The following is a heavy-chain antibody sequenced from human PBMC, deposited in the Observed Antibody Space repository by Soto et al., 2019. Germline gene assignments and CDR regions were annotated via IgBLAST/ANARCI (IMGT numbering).Heavy chain of an antibody. CDR3: VQSRCGGDCLQSYSSHSYYGVDV. Sequence: QITLKESGPTLVKPTQTLTLTCTFPGFSFSSIGEGVGWIRQPPGKALEWLALIYWDDDKRYSPSLKSRLTITKDTSKTQVVLTMTNMDPVDTATYYCVQSRCGGDCLQSYSSHSYYGVDVWGQGNTVTVSS. J-gene: IGHJ6*02. CDR1: GFSFSSIGEG. V-gene: IGHV2-5*02. CDR2: IYWDDDK. D-gene: IGHD2-21*02.